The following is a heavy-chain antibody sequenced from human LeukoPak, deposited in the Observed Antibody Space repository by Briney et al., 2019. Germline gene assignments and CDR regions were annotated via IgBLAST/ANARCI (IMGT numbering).Heavy chain of an antibody. J-gene: IGHJ3*02. CDR2: IYYSGST. CDR3: AKVLSVAGTYDAFDI. V-gene: IGHV4-59*01. Sequence: SETLSLTCTVSGGSISSYYWSWIRQPPGKGLEWIGYIYYSGSTNYNPSLKSRVTISVDTSKNQFSLKLSSVTAEDTAVYYCAKVLSVAGTYDAFDIWGQGTMVTVSS. D-gene: IGHD6-19*01. CDR1: GGSISSYY.